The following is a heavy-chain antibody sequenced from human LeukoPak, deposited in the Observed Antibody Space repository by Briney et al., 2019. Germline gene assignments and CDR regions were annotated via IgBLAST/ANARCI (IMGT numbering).Heavy chain of an antibody. CDR3: APGGPGYYFDY. D-gene: IGHD3-10*01. V-gene: IGHV3-23*01. CDR2: NGGSGSGT. CDR1: GFTFSSCA. J-gene: IGHJ4*02. Sequence: GGSLRLSCAASGFTFSSCAMNWVRQAPGKGLEWVAGNGGSGSGTYYADSVKGRFTISRDNSKNTLYLQMNSLRAEDTAVYYCAPGGPGYYFDYWGQGTLVTVSS.